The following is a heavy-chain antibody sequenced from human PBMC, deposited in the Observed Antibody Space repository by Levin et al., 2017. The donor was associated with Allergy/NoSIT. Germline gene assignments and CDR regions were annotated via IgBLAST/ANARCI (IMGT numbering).Heavy chain of an antibody. CDR3: AVRYCSGGSCYSRYYYYGMDV. CDR2: MNPNSGNT. J-gene: IGHJ6*02. Sequence: PVASVKVSCKASGYTFTSYDINWVRQATGQGLEWMGWMNPNSGNTGYAQKFQGRVTMTRNTSISTAYMELSSLRSEDTAVYYCAVRYCSGGSCYSRYYYYGMDVWGQGTTVTVSS. V-gene: IGHV1-8*01. D-gene: IGHD2-15*01. CDR1: GYTFTSYD.